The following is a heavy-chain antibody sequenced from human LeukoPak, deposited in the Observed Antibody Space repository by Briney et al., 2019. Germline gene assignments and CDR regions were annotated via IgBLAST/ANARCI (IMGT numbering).Heavy chain of an antibody. D-gene: IGHD3-16*01. V-gene: IGHV4-59*13. J-gene: IGHJ5*02. CDR2: IYYSGST. Sequence: SETLPLTCTVSGAPISSYDGSWIRQPPGKGLEWIGYIYYSGSTNYTPPLKSRVTISGDTSKNQFSLMLSSVTAEDTAVYYCARDHKGARFDPWGQGTLVTVSS. CDR1: GAPISSYD. CDR3: ARDHKGARFDP.